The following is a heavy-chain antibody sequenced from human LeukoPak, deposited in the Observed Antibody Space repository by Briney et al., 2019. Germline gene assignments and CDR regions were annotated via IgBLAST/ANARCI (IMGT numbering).Heavy chain of an antibody. CDR1: PWSLHQYW. D-gene: IGHD2-8*02. J-gene: IGHJ3*02. CDR2: INTYNGNT. Sequence: AAVKVSYKDSPWSLHQYWILWLGQVPGQGLEWMGWINTYNGNTNYAQKLQGRVTMTTDTSTSTAYMELRSLRSDDTAVYYCARDILVANDAFVTWGQGAMVTVSS. CDR3: ARDILVANDAFVT. V-gene: IGHV1-18*01.